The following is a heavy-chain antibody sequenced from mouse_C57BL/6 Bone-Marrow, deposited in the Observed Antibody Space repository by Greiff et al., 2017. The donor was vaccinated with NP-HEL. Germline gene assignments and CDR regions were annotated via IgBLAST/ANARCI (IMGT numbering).Heavy chain of an antibody. CDR3: ASLYYYGSSYVAWFAY. J-gene: IGHJ3*01. CDR2: ISNGGGST. CDR1: GFTFSDYY. D-gene: IGHD1-1*01. V-gene: IGHV5-12*01. Sequence: EVQLVESGGGLVQPGGSLKLSCAASGFTFSDYYMYWVRQTPEKRLEWVAYISNGGGSTYYPDTVKGRFTISRDNAKNTLYLQMSRLKSEDTAMYYCASLYYYGSSYVAWFAYWGQGTLVTVSA.